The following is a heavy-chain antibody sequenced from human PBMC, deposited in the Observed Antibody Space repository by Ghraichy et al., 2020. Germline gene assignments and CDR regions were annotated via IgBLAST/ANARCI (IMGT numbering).Heavy chain of an antibody. CDR3: ARSGAGFDY. CDR1: GLNFESYA. Sequence: GGSLRLSCVVSGLNFESYAMHWVRQAPGKGLEWVAVLLHDGSQKFYADSVRGRFTISRDNAKNSSYLQVNSLRDEDTAVYYCARSGAGFDYWGQGTLVTVSS. V-gene: IGHV3-30*03. D-gene: IGHD3-10*01. J-gene: IGHJ4*02. CDR2: LLHDGSQK.